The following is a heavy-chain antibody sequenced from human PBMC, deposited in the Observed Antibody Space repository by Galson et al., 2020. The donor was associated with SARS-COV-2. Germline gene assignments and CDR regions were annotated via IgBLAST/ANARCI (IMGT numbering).Heavy chain of an antibody. CDR3: ARGDMGNYYVDY. CDR1: GFTFSSYW. V-gene: IGHV3-74*01. D-gene: IGHD3-10*01. Sequence: ALHGESLKISCAASGFTFSSYWMHWVRQAPGKGLVWVSRIYSEGSSTSYADSVKGRFTISGDNAKNTLYLQMNSLRAEDTAVYYCARGDMGNYYVDYWGQGTLVTVSS. J-gene: IGHJ4*02. CDR2: IYSEGSST.